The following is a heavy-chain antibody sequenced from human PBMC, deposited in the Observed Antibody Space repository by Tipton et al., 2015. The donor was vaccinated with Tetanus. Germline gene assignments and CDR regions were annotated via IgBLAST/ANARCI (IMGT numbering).Heavy chain of an antibody. CDR2: IDPNSGGT. D-gene: IGHD3-22*01. J-gene: IGHJ6*01. V-gene: IGHV1-2*02. CDR1: GYTFSGYY. CDR3: ARDRGNYIYSGMDV. Sequence: QLVQSGAEVKKPGASVKVSCKASGYTFSGYYMYWVRQAAGQGLEWVGWIDPNSGGTVYAPRFQGRVPMTRDTSISTAYMELSSLRSDDTAVYYCARDRGNYIYSGMDVWGPGTTVTVS.